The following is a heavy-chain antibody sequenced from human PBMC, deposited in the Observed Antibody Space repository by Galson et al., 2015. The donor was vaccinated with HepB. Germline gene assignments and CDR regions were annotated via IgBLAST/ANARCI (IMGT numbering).Heavy chain of an antibody. V-gene: IGHV1-46*01. J-gene: IGHJ4*02. Sequence: SVKVSCKASGYTFTSYYMNWVRQAPGQGLEWMGIIHPSGGRTTYAQKFQGRVTMTRDTSTSTVYMELSSLRSDDTAVYYCARAQYDYVWGSYRFFPGYWGQGTLVTVSS. CDR1: GYTFTSYY. CDR2: IHPSGGRT. CDR3: ARAQYDYVWGSYRFFPGY. D-gene: IGHD3-16*02.